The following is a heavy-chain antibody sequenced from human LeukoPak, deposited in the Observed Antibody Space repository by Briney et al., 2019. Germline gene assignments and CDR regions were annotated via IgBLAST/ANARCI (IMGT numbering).Heavy chain of an antibody. J-gene: IGHJ4*02. V-gene: IGHV4-4*07. CDR3: ARDWSSSGWYDY. CDR1: GGSISSYY. CDR2: IYTSGST. Sequence: SETLSLTCTVSGGSISSYYWSWIRQPAGKGLEWIGRIYTSGSTNYNPSLKSRVTMSVDTSKNQFSLKLSSATAADTAVYYCARDWSSSGWYDYWGQGTLVTVSS. D-gene: IGHD6-19*01.